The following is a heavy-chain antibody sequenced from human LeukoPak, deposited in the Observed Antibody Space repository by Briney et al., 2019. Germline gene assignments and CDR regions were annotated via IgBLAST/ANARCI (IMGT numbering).Heavy chain of an antibody. V-gene: IGHV4-61*02. CDR3: ARASGSSQYYYYYMDV. Sequence: SETLSLTCIVSGGSTSTGDYYCSWIRQPAGKGLEGIGRIYTSGRTNYNPSLKSRVTISVDTSKNQFSLKLSSVTAADTAVYYCARASGSSQYYYYYMDVWGKGTTVTISS. D-gene: IGHD1-26*01. CDR2: IYTSGRT. J-gene: IGHJ6*03. CDR1: GGSTSTGDYY.